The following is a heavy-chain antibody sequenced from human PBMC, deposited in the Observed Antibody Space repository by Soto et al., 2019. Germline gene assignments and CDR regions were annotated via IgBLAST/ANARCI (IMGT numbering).Heavy chain of an antibody. J-gene: IGHJ6*02. D-gene: IGHD4-17*01. CDR3: ARYGVYPSSYYYYALDV. V-gene: IGHV5-51*01. CDR1: GYSFTSYW. Sequence: GESLKISYKGSGYSFTSYWIGWVRQMPGKGLEWMGIIYPGDSDTRYSPSFQGQVTISADKSISTAYLQWSSVEASDTAMYYCARYGVYPSSYYYYALDVSGQGSTVIVS. CDR2: IYPGDSDT.